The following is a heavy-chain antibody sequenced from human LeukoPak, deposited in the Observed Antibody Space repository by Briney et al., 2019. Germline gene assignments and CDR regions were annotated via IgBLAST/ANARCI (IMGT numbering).Heavy chain of an antibody. Sequence: GGSLRLSCAASGFTVSSNYMAWVRQAPGKGLEWVAVIWYDGSNKYYADSVKGRFTISRDNSKNTLYLQMNSLRAEDTAVYYCARDYGDYGMDVWGQGTAVTVSS. J-gene: IGHJ6*02. D-gene: IGHD4-17*01. CDR2: IWYDGSNK. CDR3: ARDYGDYGMDV. CDR1: GFTVSSNY. V-gene: IGHV3-33*08.